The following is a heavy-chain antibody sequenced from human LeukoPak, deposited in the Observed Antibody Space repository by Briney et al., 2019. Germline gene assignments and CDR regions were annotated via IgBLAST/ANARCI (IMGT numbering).Heavy chain of an antibody. CDR1: GGSFSGYY. Sequence: SETLSLTCAVYGGSFSGYYWSWLRQTPGKGVEWIGEINHSGSTNYNPSLTSRVTISVDTSKNQFSLKLSSVTAADTVVYYCARGAVADIVLMVYAINWFDPWGQGTLVTVSS. CDR2: INHSGST. D-gene: IGHD2-8*01. CDR3: ARGAVADIVLMVYAINWFDP. J-gene: IGHJ5*02. V-gene: IGHV4-34*01.